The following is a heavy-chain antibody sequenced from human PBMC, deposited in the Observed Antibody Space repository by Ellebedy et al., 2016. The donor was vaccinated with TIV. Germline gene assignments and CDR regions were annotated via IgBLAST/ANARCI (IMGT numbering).Heavy chain of an antibody. CDR2: IYPGDSDT. V-gene: IGHV5-51*01. CDR1: GYLFTSYW. CDR3: ASHLIMITFGGTPDAFDI. Sequence: GESLKISYKGSGYLFTSYWIGWVRQMPGRGLEWMGIIYPGDSDTRYSPSFQGQVTISADKSISTAYLQWSSLKASDTAMYYCASHLIMITFGGTPDAFDIWGQGTMVTVSS. J-gene: IGHJ3*02. D-gene: IGHD3-16*01.